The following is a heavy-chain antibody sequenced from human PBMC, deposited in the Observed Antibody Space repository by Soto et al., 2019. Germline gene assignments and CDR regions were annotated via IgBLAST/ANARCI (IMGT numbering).Heavy chain of an antibody. D-gene: IGHD3-10*01. Sequence: SSVKVSCKASGGTFSIYAISCLRQAPGQGLEWMGGIIPIFGTANYAQKFQGRVTITADESTSTAYMELSSLRSEDTAVYYCARGHRGYFDYWGQGTLVTVSS. CDR3: ARGHRGYFDY. CDR2: IIPIFGTA. J-gene: IGHJ4*02. CDR1: GGTFSIYA. V-gene: IGHV1-69*13.